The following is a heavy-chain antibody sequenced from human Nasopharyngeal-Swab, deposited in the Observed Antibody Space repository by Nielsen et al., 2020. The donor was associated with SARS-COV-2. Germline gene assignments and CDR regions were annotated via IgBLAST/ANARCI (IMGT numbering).Heavy chain of an antibody. D-gene: IGHD5-18*01. V-gene: IGHV3-30-3*01. CDR2: ISYDGSNK. J-gene: IGHJ6*03. Sequence: GGSLRLSCAASGFTFSSYAMHWVRQAPGKGLEWVAVISYDGSNKYYADSVKGRFTISRDNSKNTLYLQMNSLRAEDMAVYYCARDYTAMLYYYYYMDVWGKGTTVTVSS. CDR3: ARDYTAMLYYYYYMDV. CDR1: GFTFSSYA.